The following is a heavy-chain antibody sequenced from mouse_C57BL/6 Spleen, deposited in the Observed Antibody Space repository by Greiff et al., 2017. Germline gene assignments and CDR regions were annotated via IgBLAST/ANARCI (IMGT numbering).Heavy chain of an antibody. V-gene: IGHV1-64*01. J-gene: IGHJ2*01. D-gene: IGHD3-2*02. CDR2: IHPNSGST. CDR1: GYTFTSYW. CDR3: ARPAQKYYFDY. Sequence: QVQLQQPGAELVKPGASVKLSCKASGYTFTSYWMHWVKQRPGQGLEWIGMIHPNSGSTNYNEKFKSKATLTVDKSSSTAYMQLSSLTSEGSAVYYCARPAQKYYFDYWGQGTTLTVSS.